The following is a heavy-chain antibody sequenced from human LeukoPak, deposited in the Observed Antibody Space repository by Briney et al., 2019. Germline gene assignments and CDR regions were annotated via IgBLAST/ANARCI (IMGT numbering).Heavy chain of an antibody. CDR2: INPYSGGT. CDR1: GYTFTGYY. CDR3: TSQDDYSNYGGVY. Sequence: ASVKVSCKASGYTFTGYYMHWVRQAPGQGLEWMGWINPYSGGTNYAQKFQGRVTMARDTSISTAYMELSRLRSDDTAVYYCTSQDDYSNYGGVYWGEGSLVTVCS. J-gene: IGHJ4*02. D-gene: IGHD4-11*01. V-gene: IGHV1-2*02.